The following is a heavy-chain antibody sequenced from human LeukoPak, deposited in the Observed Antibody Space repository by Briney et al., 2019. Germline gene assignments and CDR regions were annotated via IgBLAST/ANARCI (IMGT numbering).Heavy chain of an antibody. CDR3: ARDLNFWSSYSTRGFDY. V-gene: IGHV3-21*01. CDR2: ITGSSTYI. CDR1: GFTFRSYS. J-gene: IGHJ4*02. D-gene: IGHD3-3*01. Sequence: GGSLRLSCAASGFTFRSYSMPWVRQAPGKGLEWVSSITGSSTYIDYADSVKGRFTISRDNAKNSLYLQMNSLRAEDTAVYYCARDLNFWSSYSTRGFDYWGQGTLVTVSS.